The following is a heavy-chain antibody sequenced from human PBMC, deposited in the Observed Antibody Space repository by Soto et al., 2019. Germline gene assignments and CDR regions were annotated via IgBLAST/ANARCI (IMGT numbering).Heavy chain of an antibody. V-gene: IGHV4-59*08. CDR1: GGSISSINNHFSNHY. J-gene: IGHJ4*02. Sequence: SETLSLTCTVSGGSISSINNHFSNHYCSWIRLSPGKGLEWIGYISNIGFTRYNPSLKSRVSISVDTAKNQFSLRLTSATAADAAVYYCVRGVYVGASGYYLPYWGRGTLVTVSS. CDR3: VRGVYVGASGYYLPY. CDR2: ISNIGFT. D-gene: IGHD3-22*01.